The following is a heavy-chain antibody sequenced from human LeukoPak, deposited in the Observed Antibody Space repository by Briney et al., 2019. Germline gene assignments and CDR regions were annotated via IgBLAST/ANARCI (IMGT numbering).Heavy chain of an antibody. J-gene: IGHJ4*02. CDR1: GFTFSNFY. V-gene: IGHV3-11*01. D-gene: IGHD4-17*01. CDR3: ARGGDYFDY. CDR2: IISSGNTI. Sequence: GGSLRLFCAASGFTFSNFYMSWIRQAPGEGLEWVSYIISSGNTIYYADSVKGRFTISRDNAKNSLYLQMDSLTAEYKSVYYFARGGDYFDYWGQGTLVTVSS.